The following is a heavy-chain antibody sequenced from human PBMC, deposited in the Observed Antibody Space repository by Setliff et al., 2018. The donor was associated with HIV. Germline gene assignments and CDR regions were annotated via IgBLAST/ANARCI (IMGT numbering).Heavy chain of an antibody. J-gene: IGHJ4*02. Sequence: PSETLSLTCNVSGGSISSSSYYWGWIRQPPGKGLEWFGRIYYSGSTYYNPPLKSLVTISVDTSKNQFSLKLSSVTAADTAVYYCAISYYYGSGIPGYYFDYWGQGTLVTVSS. CDR3: AISYYYGSGIPGYYFDY. CDR2: IYYSGST. CDR1: GGSISSSSYY. D-gene: IGHD3-10*01. V-gene: IGHV4-39*01.